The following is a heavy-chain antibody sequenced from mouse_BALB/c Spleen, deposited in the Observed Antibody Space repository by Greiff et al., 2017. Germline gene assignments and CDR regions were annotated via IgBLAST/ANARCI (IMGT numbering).Heavy chain of an antibody. J-gene: IGHJ4*01. V-gene: IGHV1-69*01. CDR2: IDTSDSYT. CDR1: GYTFTDYW. D-gene: IGHD1-1*01. CDR3: TRRSSDYNGSLYAMDY. Sequence: QVQLQQPGAELVMPGASVKMSCKASGYTFTDYWMHWVKQRPGQGLEWIGAIDTSDSYTSYNQKFKGKATLTVDESSSTAYMQLSSLTSEDSAVYYCTRRSSDYNGSLYAMDYWGQGTSVTVSS.